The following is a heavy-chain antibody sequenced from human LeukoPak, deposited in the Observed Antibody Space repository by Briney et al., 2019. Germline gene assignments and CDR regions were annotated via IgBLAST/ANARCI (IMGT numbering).Heavy chain of an antibody. CDR2: ISSSSSYI. CDR1: GFTFSSCG. V-gene: IGHV3-21*01. CDR3: ARDISSSYYYYMDV. Sequence: GGSLRLSCAASGFTFSSCGMHWVRQAPGKGLEWVSSISSSSSYIYYADSVKGRFTISRDNAKNSLYLQMNSLRAEDTAVYYCARDISSSYYYYMDVWGKGTTVTVSS. D-gene: IGHD6-6*01. J-gene: IGHJ6*03.